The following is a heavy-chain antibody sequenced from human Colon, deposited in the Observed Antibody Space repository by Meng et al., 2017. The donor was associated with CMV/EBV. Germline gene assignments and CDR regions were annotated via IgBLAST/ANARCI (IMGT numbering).Heavy chain of an antibody. Sequence: KVSCKTSSATFTSYGFSWVRQAPGQGLEWMGWVSAYNGNTNYAQKFQDRVSMTTDTSTSTVYMELRSLTSDDTAVYYCARGTHYFDYWGQGTLVTVSS. J-gene: IGHJ4*02. D-gene: IGHD3/OR15-3a*01. V-gene: IGHV1-18*01. CDR2: VSAYNGNT. CDR3: ARGTHYFDY. CDR1: SATFTSYG.